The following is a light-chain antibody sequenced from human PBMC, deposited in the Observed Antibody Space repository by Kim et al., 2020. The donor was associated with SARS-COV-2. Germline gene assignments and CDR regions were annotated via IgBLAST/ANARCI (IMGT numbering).Light chain of an antibody. Sequence: SPGERATLSCRASRRLPSSYLAWYQQKAGQAPRVLIYGTSSRATGIPDRFSGSRSGTDFTLTISRLEPEDFAVYYCQQYESSPRTFGQGTKVDIK. CDR3: QQYESSPRT. CDR1: RRLPSSY. CDR2: GTS. V-gene: IGKV3-20*01. J-gene: IGKJ1*01.